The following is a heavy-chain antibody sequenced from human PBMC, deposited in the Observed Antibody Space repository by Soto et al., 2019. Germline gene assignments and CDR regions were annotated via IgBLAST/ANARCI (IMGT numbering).Heavy chain of an antibody. J-gene: IGHJ5*02. CDR2: IYYSGST. Sequence: SETLSLTCTVSGGSISSYYWSWIRQPPGKGLEWIGYIYYSGSTNYNPSLKSRVTISVDTSKNQFSLKLSSVTAADTAVYYCERGSYGSGSYYLPGDNWFDPWGQGTLVTV. CDR3: ERGSYGSGSYYLPGDNWFDP. V-gene: IGHV4-59*01. D-gene: IGHD3-10*01. CDR1: GGSISSYY.